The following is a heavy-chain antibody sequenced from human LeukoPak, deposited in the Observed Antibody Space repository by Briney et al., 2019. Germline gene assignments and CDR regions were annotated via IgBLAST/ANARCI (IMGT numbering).Heavy chain of an antibody. Sequence: SETLSLTCAVYGGSFSGYYWSWIRQPPGKGLEWIGEINHSGGTNYNPSLKSRVTISVDTSKNQFSLKLSSVTAADTAVYYCARGLLGSRRYNWFDPWGQGTLVTVSS. J-gene: IGHJ5*02. V-gene: IGHV4-34*01. D-gene: IGHD6-13*01. CDR1: GGSFSGYY. CDR3: ARGLLGSRRYNWFDP. CDR2: INHSGGT.